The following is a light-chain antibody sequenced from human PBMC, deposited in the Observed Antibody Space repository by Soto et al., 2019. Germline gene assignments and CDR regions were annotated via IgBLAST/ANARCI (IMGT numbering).Light chain of an antibody. V-gene: IGKV3-20*01. CDR1: QTVSSSY. J-gene: IGKJ3*01. CDR3: QQYGSSPFT. CDR2: GAS. Sequence: EIVLTQSPGTLSLSPGERATLSCRTSQTVSSSYLAWYQQKPGQAPRLLLYGASNRATGIPDRFSGSGSGTGFTLTISGLDPEDFAVYYCQQYGSSPFTFGPGTKVDIK.